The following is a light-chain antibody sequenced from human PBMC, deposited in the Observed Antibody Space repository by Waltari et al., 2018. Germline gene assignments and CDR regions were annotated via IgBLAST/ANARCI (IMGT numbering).Light chain of an antibody. CDR2: WAS. J-gene: IGKJ1*01. CDR1: QTILDNADKSNY. CDR3: QQYYATPRT. V-gene: IGKV4-1*01. Sequence: DFVMTQSPDSLAVSLGGRATIHCRSSQTILDNADKSNYVAWYQHKPGQPPKLLISWASARESGVPDRFTGSGSGTDFTLTITSLQAEDVAIYYCQQYYATPRTFGQGTKVEVK.